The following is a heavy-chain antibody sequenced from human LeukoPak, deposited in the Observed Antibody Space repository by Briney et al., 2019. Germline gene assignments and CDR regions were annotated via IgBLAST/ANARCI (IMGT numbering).Heavy chain of an antibody. CDR3: ARAPENSGYDYFDY. Sequence: ASVKVSCKASGYTFTSYGISWVRQAPGQGLEWMGWISAYTGNTNYAQKLQGRDTMTTDTSTNTAYMELRSLRSDDTAVYYCARAPENSGYDYFDYWGQGTLVTVSS. CDR2: ISAYTGNT. V-gene: IGHV1-18*01. D-gene: IGHD5-12*01. J-gene: IGHJ4*02. CDR1: GYTFTSYG.